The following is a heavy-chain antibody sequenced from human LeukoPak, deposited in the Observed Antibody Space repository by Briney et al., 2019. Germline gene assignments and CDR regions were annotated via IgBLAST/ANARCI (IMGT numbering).Heavy chain of an antibody. CDR1: GGSISSYY. V-gene: IGHV4-59*08. CDR2: IYHSGST. Sequence: SETLSLTCTVSGGSISSYYWSWIRQPAGKGLEWIGRIYHSGSTYYNPSLKSRVTISVDTSKNQFSLKLSSVTAADTAVYYCARQQPPYYYDSSDSPESFDIWGQGTMVTVSS. J-gene: IGHJ3*02. CDR3: ARQQPPYYYDSSDSPESFDI. D-gene: IGHD3-22*01.